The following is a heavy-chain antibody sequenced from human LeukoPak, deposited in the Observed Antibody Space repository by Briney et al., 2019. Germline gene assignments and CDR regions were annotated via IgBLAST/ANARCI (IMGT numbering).Heavy chain of an antibody. CDR2: IYYSGST. CDR1: GGSISSSSYY. J-gene: IGHJ3*02. Sequence: PSETLSLTCTVSGGSISSSSYYWGWIRQPPGKGLEWIGSIYYSGSTYYNPSLKSRVTISVDTSKNQFSLKLSSVTAADTAVYYCVSERRTMPHAFDIWGQGTMVTVSS. D-gene: IGHD2-2*01. CDR3: VSERRTMPHAFDI. V-gene: IGHV4-39*07.